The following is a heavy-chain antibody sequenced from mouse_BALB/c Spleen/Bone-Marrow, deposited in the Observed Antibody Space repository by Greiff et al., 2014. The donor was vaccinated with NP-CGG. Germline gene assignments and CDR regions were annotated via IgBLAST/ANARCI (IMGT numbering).Heavy chain of an antibody. V-gene: IGHV14-3*02. Sequence: VQLQQSGAELVKPGASVKLSCTASGFNIKDTYMHWVKQRPEQGLEWIGRIDPANGNTKYDPKFQGKATITADTSSNTAYLQLSSLTSEDTDVYYCDRWEYYDMDYWGQGTSVTVSS. D-gene: IGHD4-1*01. CDR1: GFNIKDTY. J-gene: IGHJ4*01. CDR3: DRWEYYDMDY. CDR2: IDPANGNT.